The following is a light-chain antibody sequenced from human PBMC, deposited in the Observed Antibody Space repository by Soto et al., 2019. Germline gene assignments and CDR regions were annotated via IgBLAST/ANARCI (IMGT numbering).Light chain of an antibody. CDR3: QQRSNWPSLT. V-gene: IGKV3-11*01. Sequence: DIVMTQSPDSLAVSLGERATLSCRASQSVSSYLAWYQQKPGQAPRLLIYDASNRATGIPARFSGSGSGTDFTLTISSLEPEDFAVYYCQQRSNWPSLTFGGGTKVEIK. CDR1: QSVSSY. CDR2: DAS. J-gene: IGKJ4*01.